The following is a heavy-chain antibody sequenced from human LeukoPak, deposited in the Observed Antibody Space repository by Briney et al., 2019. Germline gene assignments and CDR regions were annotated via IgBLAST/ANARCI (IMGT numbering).Heavy chain of an antibody. CDR3: SRLEDSSPIEVALDI. CDR2: IRSKRNNYAT. CDR1: GFTFSGSV. D-gene: IGHD6-13*01. V-gene: IGHV3-73*01. Sequence: GGSLRLSCAASGFTFSGSVMHWVRQAAGKGQEWVGRIRSKRNNYATAYAASVKGRFTISRDDSKNTVYLHMDSLKTEDTALYYCSRLEDSSPIEVALDIWGQGTVVTVSS. J-gene: IGHJ3*02.